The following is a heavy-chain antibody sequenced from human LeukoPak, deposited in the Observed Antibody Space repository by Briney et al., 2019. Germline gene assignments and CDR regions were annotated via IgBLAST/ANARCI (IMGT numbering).Heavy chain of an antibody. CDR1: GFTFSSYA. CDR2: ISGSGGST. D-gene: IGHD3-16*02. CDR3: AKCDDYVWGSYRRHAFDI. Sequence: GRSLRLSCAASGFTFSSYAMSWVRQAPGKGLEWVSAISGSGGSTYYADSVKGRFTISRDNSKNTLYLQMNSLRAEDTAVYYCAKCDDYVWGSYRRHAFDIWGQGTMVTASS. J-gene: IGHJ3*02. V-gene: IGHV3-23*01.